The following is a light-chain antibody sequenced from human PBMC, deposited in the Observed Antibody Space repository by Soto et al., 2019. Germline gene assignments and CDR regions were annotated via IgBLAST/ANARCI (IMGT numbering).Light chain of an antibody. CDR3: RQYGSSPSYT. V-gene: IGKV3-20*01. CDR1: QSVSSSSS. CDR2: GAS. Sequence: DIVLTQSPGTLSLSPGERATLSSRASQSVSSSSSLAWYQQKPGQAPRLLIYGASSRATGIPDRFSGSGSATDFTLTISRLEPEDFAVYYCRQYGSSPSYTFGQGTKLEIK. J-gene: IGKJ2*01.